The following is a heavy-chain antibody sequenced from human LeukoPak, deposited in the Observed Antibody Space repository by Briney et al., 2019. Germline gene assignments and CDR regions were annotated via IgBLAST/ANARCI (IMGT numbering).Heavy chain of an antibody. CDR1: RGTFSSYA. J-gene: IGHJ4*02. CDR2: INPNSGNR. D-gene: IGHD2-15*01. Sequence: GSSVKVSCKASRGTFSSYAISWARQATGQGLEWMGWINPNSGNRGYAQKFQGRVTITGDASISTAYMELSSLRSEDTAVYYCARVDGSPDYWGQGTLVTVSS. V-gene: IGHV1-8*03. CDR3: ARVDGSPDY.